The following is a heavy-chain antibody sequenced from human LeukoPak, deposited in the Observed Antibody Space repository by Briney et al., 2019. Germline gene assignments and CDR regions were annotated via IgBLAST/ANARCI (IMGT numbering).Heavy chain of an antibody. Sequence: GGSLRLSRVASAFTFNSYDMSWVRQAPGKGLEWVSGISGSGGSTYYADSVKGRFTISRDNSKNTLFLQMNSLRAEDTAVYYCAKETYSSGWYPYFDYWGQGTLVTVSS. J-gene: IGHJ4*02. V-gene: IGHV3-23*01. CDR1: AFTFNSYD. D-gene: IGHD6-19*01. CDR2: ISGSGGST. CDR3: AKETYSSGWYPYFDY.